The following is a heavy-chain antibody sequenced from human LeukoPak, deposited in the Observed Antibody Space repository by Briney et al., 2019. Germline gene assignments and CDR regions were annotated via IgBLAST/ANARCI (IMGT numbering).Heavy chain of an antibody. V-gene: IGHV3-21*01. Sequence: GGSLRLSCAASAFTFRSYNINWVRQAPGKRPEWVSSISSSSSYIYYADSVKGRFTISRDNAKNSLYLQMNSLRAEDTALYYCARGASRADYSGQGTLVTVSS. J-gene: IGHJ4*02. CDR3: ARGASRADY. CDR2: ISSSSSYI. CDR1: AFTFRSYN.